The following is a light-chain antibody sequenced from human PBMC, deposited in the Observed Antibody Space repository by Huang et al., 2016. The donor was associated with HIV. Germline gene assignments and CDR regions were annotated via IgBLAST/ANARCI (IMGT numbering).Light chain of an antibody. CDR3: QHYDDPYT. CDR1: QDISNY. V-gene: IGKV1-33*01. J-gene: IGKJ2*01. CDR2: DAS. Sequence: DIQMTQSPSSLSASVGDRVTITCQASQDISNYLSWYQHKPGRAPKPLIFDASSLETGVPSRFSGSGSGTYFTLTIASLQPEYVATYYCQHYDDPYTFGQGTKLEIK.